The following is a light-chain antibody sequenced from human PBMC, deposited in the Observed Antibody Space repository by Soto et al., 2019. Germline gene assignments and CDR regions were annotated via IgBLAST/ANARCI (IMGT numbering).Light chain of an antibody. CDR3: QQYHGSPT. J-gene: IGKJ4*01. Sequence: EIVMTQSPATLSVSPGESATLSCRSSQNIRNNLAWYQQKPGQAPRLLFSDTSTRATTVPARFNGSGSGTEFSLAISNLQSEDFAVYYCQQYHGSPTFGGGTKVDI. CDR2: DTS. CDR1: QNIRNN. V-gene: IGKV3-15*01.